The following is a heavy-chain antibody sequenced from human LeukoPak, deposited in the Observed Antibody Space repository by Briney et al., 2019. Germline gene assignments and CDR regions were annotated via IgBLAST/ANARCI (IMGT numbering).Heavy chain of an antibody. V-gene: IGHV1-69*13. D-gene: IGHD3-22*01. Sequence: SVNVSCTASGGTFSSYAISWVRQAPGQGLEWMGGIIPIFGTANYAQKFQGRVTITADESTSTAYMELGSLRSEDTAVYYCAREKKSYYDSSGYVYWGQGTLVTVSS. CDR2: IIPIFGTA. CDR1: GGTFSSYA. CDR3: AREKKSYYDSSGYVY. J-gene: IGHJ4*02.